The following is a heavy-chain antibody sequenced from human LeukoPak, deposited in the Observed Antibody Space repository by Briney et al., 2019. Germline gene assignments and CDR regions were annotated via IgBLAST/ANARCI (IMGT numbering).Heavy chain of an antibody. J-gene: IGHJ4*02. CDR3: ARAPATAGTIDY. V-gene: IGHV4-34*01. D-gene: IGHD1-7*01. CDR1: GGSFSGHY. CDR2: INHSGST. Sequence: SETLSLTCAGYGGSFSGHYWTWIRQSPGKGLEWIGEINHSGSTNYNASLKSRVTISVDTSKNRFSLRLSSVTAADTAVYYCARAPATAGTIDYWGQGTLVTVSS.